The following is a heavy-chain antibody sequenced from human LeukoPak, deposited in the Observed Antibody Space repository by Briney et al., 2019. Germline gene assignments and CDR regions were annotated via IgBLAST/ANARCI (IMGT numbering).Heavy chain of an antibody. CDR1: GFTFSSYS. D-gene: IGHD2-15*01. Sequence: PGGSLRLXCAASGFTFSSYSMNWVRQAPGKGLEWVSSISSSSSYIYYADSVKGRFTISRDNAKNSLYLQMNSLRAEDTAVYYCARARHCSGGSYRGWFDPWGQGTLVTVSS. V-gene: IGHV3-21*01. CDR3: ARARHCSGGSYRGWFDP. J-gene: IGHJ5*02. CDR2: ISSSSSYI.